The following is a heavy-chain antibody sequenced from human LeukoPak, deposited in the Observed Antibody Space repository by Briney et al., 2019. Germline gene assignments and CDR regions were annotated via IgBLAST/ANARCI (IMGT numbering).Heavy chain of an antibody. D-gene: IGHD5-12*01. V-gene: IGHV3-9*01. J-gene: IGHJ5*02. CDR2: ISWNSGSI. Sequence: GGSLRLSCAASGFSFDDYAMHWVRQAPGKGLEWVSGISWNSGSIGYADSVKGRFTISRDNAKNSLYLQMNSLRAEDTAVYYCARCGWEGNWFDPWGQGTLVTVSS. CDR1: GFSFDDYA. CDR3: ARCGWEGNWFDP.